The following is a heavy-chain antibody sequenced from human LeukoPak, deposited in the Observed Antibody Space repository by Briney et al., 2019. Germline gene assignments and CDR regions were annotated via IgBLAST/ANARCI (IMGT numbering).Heavy chain of an antibody. Sequence: PSETLSLTCTVSGGSISSYYWSWIRQPPGKGLEWIGYIYYSGSTNYNPSLKSRVTISVDTSKNQFSLKLSSVTAADTAVYYCARAVTTDYYYYHYYLDVWGKGTTVTISS. J-gene: IGHJ6*03. CDR3: ARAVTTDYYYYHYYLDV. D-gene: IGHD4-17*01. CDR1: GGSISSYY. CDR2: IYYSGST. V-gene: IGHV4-59*01.